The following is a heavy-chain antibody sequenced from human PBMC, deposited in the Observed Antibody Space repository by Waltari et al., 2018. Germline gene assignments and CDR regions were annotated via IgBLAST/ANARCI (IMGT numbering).Heavy chain of an antibody. D-gene: IGHD4-4*01. CDR2: ISYDGSNK. J-gene: IGHJ4*02. CDR3: ARPWGTTVTTSGY. V-gene: IGHV3-30*01. CDR1: GFTFSSSP. Sequence: QVQLVESGGGVVQPGGSLSRSCAASGFTFSSSPMHWLRRAPGKGLEWVAVISYDGSNKYYADSVKGRFTISRDNSKNTLYLQMNSLRAEDTAVYYCARPWGTTVTTSGYWGQGTLVTVSS.